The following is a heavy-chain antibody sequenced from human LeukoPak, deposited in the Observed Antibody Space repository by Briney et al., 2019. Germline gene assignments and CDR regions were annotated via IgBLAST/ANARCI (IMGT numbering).Heavy chain of an antibody. V-gene: IGHV4-39*02. Sequence: KASETLSLTCTVFGGSISSRSYFWGWIRQPPGKGLEWVVTMYYSGSTYYNTSLKSRVTISVDTSKNHFSLKLSSVTAADTAVYYCARLADIVLMVYAIPHLYRAFDIWGQGTMVTVSS. CDR2: MYYSGST. D-gene: IGHD2-8*01. CDR3: ARLADIVLMVYAIPHLYRAFDI. J-gene: IGHJ3*02. CDR1: GGSISSRSYF.